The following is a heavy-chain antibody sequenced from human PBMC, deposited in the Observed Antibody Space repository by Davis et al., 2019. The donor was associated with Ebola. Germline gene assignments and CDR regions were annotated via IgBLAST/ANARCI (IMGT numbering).Heavy chain of an antibody. Sequence: AASVKVSCKASGYTFTSYAMHWVRQAPGQRLEWMGWINAGNGNTKYSQKFQGRVTITRDTSTNTAYMELRSLRSDDTAVYFCARDYSDISIGYPGLMVDPWGQGTLVIVSS. V-gene: IGHV1-3*01. CDR2: INAGNGNT. J-gene: IGHJ5*02. CDR3: ARDYSDISIGYPGLMVDP. CDR1: GYTFTSYA. D-gene: IGHD3-9*01.